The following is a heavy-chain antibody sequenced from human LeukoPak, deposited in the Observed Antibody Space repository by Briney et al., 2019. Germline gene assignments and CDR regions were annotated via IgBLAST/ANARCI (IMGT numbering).Heavy chain of an antibody. CDR3: VRDPSNSGNWFDL. CDR1: GVTLRDYW. J-gene: IGHJ5*02. D-gene: IGHD4-11*01. V-gene: IGHV3-74*01. CDR2: LGTDGTYT. Sequence: GGSLRLSCAASGVTLRDYWMHWVRHAPGKGLAWVSRLGTDGTYTNYADSVTGRFTISRDNAKNTLYLQMDSLRAEDTSFYYCVRDPSNSGNWFDLWGQGTLVTVSS.